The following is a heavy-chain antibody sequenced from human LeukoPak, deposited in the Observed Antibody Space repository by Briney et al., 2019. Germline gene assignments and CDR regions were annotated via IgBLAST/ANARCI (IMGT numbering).Heavy chain of an antibody. J-gene: IGHJ4*02. D-gene: IGHD5-24*01. CDR2: IYYSGST. CDR3: ARDANRDGYHFDY. Sequence: PSETLSLTCTVSGGSISSSSYYWGWIRQPPGKGLEWIGSIYYSGSTYYNPSLKSRVTISVDTSKNQFSLKLSSVTAADTAVYYCARDANRDGYHFDYWGQGTLVTVSS. V-gene: IGHV4-39*07. CDR1: GGSISSSSYY.